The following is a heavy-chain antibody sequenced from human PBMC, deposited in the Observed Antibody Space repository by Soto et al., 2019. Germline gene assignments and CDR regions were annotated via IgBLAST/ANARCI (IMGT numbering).Heavy chain of an antibody. V-gene: IGHV3-11*01. CDR2: ITLSGNTV. CDR3: ARVSWREKYGMDV. Sequence: GGSLRLSCAASGFTFSDSYMSWIRQAPGKGLEWISYITLSGNTVYYADSLKGRFTISRDNAKNSLYLQMNRLRAEDTAVYYCARVSWREKYGMDVWGQGTTVTVSS. J-gene: IGHJ6*02. CDR1: GFTFSDSY.